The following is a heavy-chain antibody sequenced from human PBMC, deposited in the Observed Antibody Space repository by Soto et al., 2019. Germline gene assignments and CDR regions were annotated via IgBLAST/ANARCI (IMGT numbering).Heavy chain of an antibody. CDR3: ASPGVALIGFWLDP. CDR1: GFPFSAYA. V-gene: IGHV3-23*01. CDR2: ISDSGDAT. J-gene: IGHJ5*02. D-gene: IGHD6-13*01. Sequence: GGSLRLSCVASGFPFSAYAMTWVRQSPEKGLEWVSGISDSGDATDYADSVKGRFTISRDNSKNTLYLQMKNLRAEDTAIYYCASPGVALIGFWLDPWGQGTLVTVSS.